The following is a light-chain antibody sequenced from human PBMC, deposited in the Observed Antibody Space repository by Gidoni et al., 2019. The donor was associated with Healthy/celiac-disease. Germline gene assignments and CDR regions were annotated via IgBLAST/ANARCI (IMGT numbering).Light chain of an antibody. CDR1: ALPKQY. Sequence: SYELTQPPSVSVSPGQTARITCSGDALPKQYAYWYQQKPGQAPVLVIYKDSERPSGIPERFSGSSSGTTVTLTISGVQAEDEADYYCQSADSSGPGFGGGTKLTVL. CDR3: QSADSSGPG. CDR2: KDS. J-gene: IGLJ3*02. V-gene: IGLV3-25*03.